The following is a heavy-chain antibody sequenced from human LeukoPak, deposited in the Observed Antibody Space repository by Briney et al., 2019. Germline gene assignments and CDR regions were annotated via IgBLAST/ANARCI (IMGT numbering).Heavy chain of an antibody. D-gene: IGHD6-6*01. CDR2: IYYSGST. CDR1: GGSISSSSYS. V-gene: IGHV4-39*02. CDR3: AREISPADSSSAFDC. J-gene: IGHJ4*02. Sequence: SETLSLTCTVSGGSISSSSYSWGWIRQPPGKGLEWIGSIYYSGSTYYNPSLKSRVTISVDTSKNQFSLKLSSVTAADTAVYYCAREISPADSSSAFDCWGQGTLVTVSS.